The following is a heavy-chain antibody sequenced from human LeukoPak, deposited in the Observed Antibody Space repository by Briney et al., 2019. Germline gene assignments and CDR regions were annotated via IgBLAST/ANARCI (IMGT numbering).Heavy chain of an antibody. V-gene: IGHV3-21*04. CDR3: AKDEYFDWLLEE. D-gene: IGHD3-9*01. J-gene: IGHJ4*02. Sequence: GGSLRLSCAASGFTFSSYSMNWVRQAPGKGLEWVSSISSSSSYIYYADSVKGRFTISRDNAKNTLYLQMTSLRAEDTAVYYCAKDEYFDWLLEEWGQGTLVTVSS. CDR1: GFTFSSYS. CDR2: ISSSSSYI.